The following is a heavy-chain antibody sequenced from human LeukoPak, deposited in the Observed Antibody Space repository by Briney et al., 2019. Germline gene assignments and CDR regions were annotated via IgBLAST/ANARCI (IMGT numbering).Heavy chain of an antibody. CDR1: GYSVSRTNIA. CDR3: ARGTGWPLFDY. D-gene: IGHD6-19*01. J-gene: IGHJ4*02. V-gene: IGHV6-1*01. CDR2: TYYRSKWYN. Sequence: SQTLSLTCAISGYSVSRTNIAWNWIRQSPSRGLEWLGRTYYRSKWYNDYAVSVISRITINPDTSKNQFSLHLNSMTPEDTGVYYCARGTGWPLFDYWGQGTLVPVSS.